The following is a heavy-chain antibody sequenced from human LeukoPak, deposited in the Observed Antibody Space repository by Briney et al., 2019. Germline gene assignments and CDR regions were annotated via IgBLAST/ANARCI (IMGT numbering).Heavy chain of an antibody. D-gene: IGHD3-22*01. V-gene: IGHV4-39*01. CDR2: ICYSGST. CDR1: GGSISSSSYY. J-gene: IGHJ4*02. Sequence: SETLSLTCTVSGGSISSSSYYWGWIRQPPGKGLEWIGSICYSGSTYYNPSLKSRVTISVDTSKNQFSLKLSSVTAADTAVYYCARLHYYDSSGYFLGFDYWGQGTLVTVSS. CDR3: ARLHYYDSSGYFLGFDY.